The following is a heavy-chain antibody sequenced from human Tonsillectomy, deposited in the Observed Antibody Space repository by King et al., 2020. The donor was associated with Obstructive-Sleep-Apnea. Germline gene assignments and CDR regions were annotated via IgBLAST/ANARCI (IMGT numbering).Heavy chain of an antibody. CDR2: ISGSGDNT. D-gene: IGHD5-12*01. CDR1: GFLFTNYG. J-gene: IGHJ2*01. CDR3: AKAGGYDYGDWYFDV. Sequence: VQLVESGEHLVQPGGSLRLSCAASGFLFTNYGMGWVRQAPGKGLEWVSAISGSGDNTYYADSVKGRFTISRDNSKNTLFLQMSSLRAEDTAQYFCAKAGGYDYGDWYFDVWGRGTLVTVSS. V-gene: IGHV3-23*04.